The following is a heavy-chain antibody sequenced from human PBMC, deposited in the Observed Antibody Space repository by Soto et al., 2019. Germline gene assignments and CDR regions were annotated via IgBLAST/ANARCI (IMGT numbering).Heavy chain of an antibody. CDR1: GGTFSSYA. Sequence: QVQLVQSGAEVKKPGSSVKVSCKASGGTFSSYAISWVRQAPGQGLEWMGGIIPIFGTANYAQKFQGRVTITADESTSTAYMELSSLRAEDTAVYYCARDRIAVAGPYYDYCMDVWGQGTTVTVSS. CDR3: ARDRIAVAGPYYDYCMDV. J-gene: IGHJ6*02. V-gene: IGHV1-69*12. CDR2: IIPIFGTA. D-gene: IGHD6-19*01.